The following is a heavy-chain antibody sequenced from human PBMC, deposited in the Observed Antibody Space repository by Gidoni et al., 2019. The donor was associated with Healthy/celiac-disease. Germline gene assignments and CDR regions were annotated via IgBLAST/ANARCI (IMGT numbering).Heavy chain of an antibody. V-gene: IGHV3-15*01. J-gene: IGHJ4*02. CDR1: GFTFSNAW. Sequence: EVQLVESGGGLVKPGGSLRRSCAASGFTFSNAWMSWVRQAPGKGLEWVGRIKSKTDGGTTDYAAPVKGRFTISRDDSKNTLYLQMNSLKTEDTAVYYCTTDRLCCSSTSWGQGTLVTVSS. CDR2: IKSKTDGGTT. CDR3: TTDRLCCSSTS. D-gene: IGHD2-2*01.